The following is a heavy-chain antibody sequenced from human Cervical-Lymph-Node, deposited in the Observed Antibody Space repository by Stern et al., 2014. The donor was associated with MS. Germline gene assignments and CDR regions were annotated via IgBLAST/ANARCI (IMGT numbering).Heavy chain of an antibody. CDR3: ARLGSGYDSSYLDF. Sequence: VQLVQSGAEAKKPGSSVKVSCKVSGGTFSTDKLRWVRQAPGQGLEWMGAINPIFGTADYAQRFQDRVTIIADESTSEVHMELSSLRSEDTGVYYCARLGSGYDSSYLDFWGQGTLVTVSS. CDR2: INPIFGTA. CDR1: GGTFSTDK. D-gene: IGHD5-12*01. V-gene: IGHV1-69*01. J-gene: IGHJ4*02.